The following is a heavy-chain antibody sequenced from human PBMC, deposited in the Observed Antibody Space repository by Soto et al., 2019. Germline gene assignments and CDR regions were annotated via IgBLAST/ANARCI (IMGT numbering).Heavy chain of an antibody. CDR1: GGTFSSYA. Sequence: VASVKVSCKASGGTFSSYAISWVRQAPGQGLEWMGGIIPIFGTANYAQKFQGRVTITADESTSTAYMELSSLGSEDTAVYYCARIYDSSGYLDLWGQGTLVTVSS. V-gene: IGHV1-69*13. D-gene: IGHD3-22*01. J-gene: IGHJ4*02. CDR2: IIPIFGTA. CDR3: ARIYDSSGYLDL.